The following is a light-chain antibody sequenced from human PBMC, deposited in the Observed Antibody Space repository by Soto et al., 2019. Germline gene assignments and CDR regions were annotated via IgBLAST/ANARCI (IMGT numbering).Light chain of an antibody. V-gene: IGKV1-5*03. CDR1: QTISSW. J-gene: IGKJ1*01. CDR2: KAS. Sequence: DIQMTQSPSTLSGSVGDRVTITCRASQTISSWLAWYQQKPGKASKLLIYKASTLKSGVPSRFSGSGSGTEFPLTISRLQPDDFATYYCQHYNSYSEAFGQGTKAELK. CDR3: QHYNSYSEA.